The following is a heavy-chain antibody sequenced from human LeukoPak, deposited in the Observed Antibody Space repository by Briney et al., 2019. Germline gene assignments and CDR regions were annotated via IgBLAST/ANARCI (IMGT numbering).Heavy chain of an antibody. CDR2: MNPNNGNT. CDR1: GYTFSSYD. Sequence: ASVKVSCKASGYTFSSYDIHWVRQATGQGLEWMGWMNPNNGNTGYAQRLQGRITMTRDTSITTAYMELSSLRFEDTAVYYCARAFTYGYAQDNWGQGTLVTVSS. CDR3: ARAFTYGYAQDN. V-gene: IGHV1-8*01. J-gene: IGHJ4*02. D-gene: IGHD3-16*01.